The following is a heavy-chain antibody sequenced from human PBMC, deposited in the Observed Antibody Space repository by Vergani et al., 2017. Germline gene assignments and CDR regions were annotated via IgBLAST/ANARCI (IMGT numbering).Heavy chain of an antibody. CDR3: ARAPLGDYYGFDY. J-gene: IGHJ4*02. CDR1: GGSISSYY. CDR2: IYYSGST. V-gene: IGHV4-59*01. D-gene: IGHD3-3*01. Sequence: QLQLQESGSGLVKPSQTLSLTCTVSGGSISSYYWSWIRQPPGKGLEWIGYIYYSGSTNYNPSLKSRVTISVDTSKNQFSLKLSSVTAADTAVYYCARAPLGDYYGFDYWGQGTLVTVSS.